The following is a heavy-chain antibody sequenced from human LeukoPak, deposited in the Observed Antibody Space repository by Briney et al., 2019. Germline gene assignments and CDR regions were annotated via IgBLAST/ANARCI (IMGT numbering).Heavy chain of an antibody. CDR1: GFTFSSYS. D-gene: IGHD1-26*01. J-gene: IGHJ6*02. V-gene: IGHV3-30*18. CDR3: AKGRVGANGYYYYGMDV. Sequence: GGSLRLSCAASGFTFSSYSMHWVRQAPGKGLEWVAVTSYDGSNKYYADSVKGRFTISRDNSKNTLYLQMNSLRTEDTAVYYCAKGRVGANGYYYYGMDVWGQGTTVTVSS. CDR2: TSYDGSNK.